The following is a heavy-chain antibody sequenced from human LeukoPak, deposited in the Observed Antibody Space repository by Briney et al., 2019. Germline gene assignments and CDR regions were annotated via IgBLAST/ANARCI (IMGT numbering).Heavy chain of an antibody. CDR2: IIPIFGKA. J-gene: IGHJ4*02. V-gene: IGHV1-69*05. Sequence: SVKVSCKASGGTFTSYAISWVRQAPGQGLEWMGGIIPIFGKANYAQKFQGRVTITTDESTSTAYMEVSSLRSEDTAVYYCARGTSWQWVADFDYWGQGTLFTVSS. D-gene: IGHD6-19*01. CDR3: ARGTSWQWVADFDY. CDR1: GGTFTSYA.